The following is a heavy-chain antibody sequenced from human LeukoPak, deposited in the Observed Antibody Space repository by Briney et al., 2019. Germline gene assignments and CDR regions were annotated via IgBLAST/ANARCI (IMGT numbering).Heavy chain of an antibody. CDR1: GFTFSSYA. Sequence: PGGSLRLSCAASGFTFSSYAMSWVRQAPGKGLEWVSAISGSGGSTYYADSVKGRFTISRDNSKNTLYLQMNSLRAEDTAVYYCAKDPDYYDSSGDAAFDIWGQGTMVTVSS. D-gene: IGHD3-22*01. CDR3: AKDPDYYDSSGDAAFDI. J-gene: IGHJ3*02. CDR2: ISGSGGST. V-gene: IGHV3-23*01.